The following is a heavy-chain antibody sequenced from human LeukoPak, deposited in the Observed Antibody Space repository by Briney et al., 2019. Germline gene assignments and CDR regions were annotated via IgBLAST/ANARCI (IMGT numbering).Heavy chain of an antibody. CDR2: INHSGST. J-gene: IGHJ5*02. Sequence: SETLSLTCAVYGGSFSGYYWSWIRQPPGKGLEWIGEINHSGSTNYNPSLKSRVTISVDTSKNQFSLKLSSVTAADTAVYYCARVTMRSFDPWGQGTLVTVSS. CDR1: GGSFSGYY. D-gene: IGHD1-1*01. V-gene: IGHV4-34*01. CDR3: ARVTMRSFDP.